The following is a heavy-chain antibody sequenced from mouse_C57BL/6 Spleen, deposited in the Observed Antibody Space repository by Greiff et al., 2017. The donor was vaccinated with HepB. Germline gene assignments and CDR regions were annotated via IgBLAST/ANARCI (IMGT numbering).Heavy chain of an antibody. D-gene: IGHD1-1*01. J-gene: IGHJ2*01. CDR1: GFNIKDYY. CDR2: IDPEDGET. CDR3: APGSSFSFDY. Sequence: EVKVEESGAELVKPGASVKLSCTASGFNIKDYYMHWVKQRTEQGLEWIGRIDPEDGETKYAPKFQGKATITADTSSNTAYLQLSSLTSEDTAVYYCAPGSSFSFDYWGQGTTLTVSS. V-gene: IGHV14-2*01.